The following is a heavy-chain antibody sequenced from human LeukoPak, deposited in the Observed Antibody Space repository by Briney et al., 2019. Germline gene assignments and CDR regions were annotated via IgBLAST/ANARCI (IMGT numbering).Heavy chain of an antibody. CDR3: ARHLRNHWFDP. CDR1: GGSISSYY. V-gene: IGHV4-59*01. J-gene: IGHJ5*02. Sequence: SETLSLTCTVSGGSISSYYWNWLRQSPRKRLERIGYIYYSGSTNYNPSLKSRVTISVDTSKNQFSLKLTSVTAADTAVYYCARHLRNHWFDPWGQGTLVTVSS. CDR2: IYYSGST.